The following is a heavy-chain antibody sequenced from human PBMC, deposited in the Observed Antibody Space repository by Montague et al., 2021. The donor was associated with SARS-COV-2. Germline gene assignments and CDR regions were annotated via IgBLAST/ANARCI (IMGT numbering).Heavy chain of an antibody. Sequence: SETLSLTCEVSGDSISSYYWSWIRQPPGKGLELICNVHYTGSTKYTSSLKIRVTLSLDTPKNHFSLSLRPVAAADTAIFYCARAQNTCFIANCVNYFEVWGLGALVTVSS. V-gene: IGHV4-59*01. CDR3: ARAQNTCFIANCVNYFEV. CDR1: GDSISSYY. J-gene: IGHJ4*02. D-gene: IGHD1-1*01. CDR2: VHYTGST.